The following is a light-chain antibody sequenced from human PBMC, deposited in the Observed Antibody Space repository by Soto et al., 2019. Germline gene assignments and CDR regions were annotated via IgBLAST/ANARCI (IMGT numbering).Light chain of an antibody. CDR3: SSYTDDTTYV. J-gene: IGLJ1*01. V-gene: IGLV2-14*01. CDR1: SSDIGGSKY. Sequence: QSALTQPASVSGSPGQSITISCTVSSSDIGGSKYVSWYQHHPDKAPRLIIYEVTNRPSGVSSRFSGSKSHNTASLTISGLQAEDEADYYCSSYTDDTTYVFGTGTKLTVL. CDR2: EVT.